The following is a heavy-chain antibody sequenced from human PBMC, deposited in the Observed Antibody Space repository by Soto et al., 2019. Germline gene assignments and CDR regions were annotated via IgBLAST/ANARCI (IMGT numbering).Heavy chain of an antibody. Sequence: PSETLSLTCAVYGGSFSGYYWSWIRQPPGKGLEWIGEINHSGSTNYNPSLKSRVTISVDTSKNQFSLKLSSVTAADTAVYYCARRYFDWLLSGRSWLDPWGQGTLVTVSS. J-gene: IGHJ5*02. CDR3: ARRYFDWLLSGRSWLDP. V-gene: IGHV4-34*01. CDR2: INHSGST. D-gene: IGHD3-9*01. CDR1: GGSFSGYY.